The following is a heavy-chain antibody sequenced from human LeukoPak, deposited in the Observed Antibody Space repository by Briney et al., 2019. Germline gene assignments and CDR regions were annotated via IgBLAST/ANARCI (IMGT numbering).Heavy chain of an antibody. J-gene: IGHJ4*02. D-gene: IGHD2-2*03. Sequence: ASVKVSCKASGGTFSSYAISWVRQAPGQGLEWMGGIIPIFGTANYAQKFQGRVTITTDESTSTAYMELSSLRSDDTAVYYCARDGYCSSTSCYPVWGQGTLVTVSS. V-gene: IGHV1-69*05. CDR3: ARDGYCSSTSCYPV. CDR2: IIPIFGTA. CDR1: GGTFSSYA.